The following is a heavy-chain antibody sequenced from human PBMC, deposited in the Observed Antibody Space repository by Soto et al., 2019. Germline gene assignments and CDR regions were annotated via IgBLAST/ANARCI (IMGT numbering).Heavy chain of an antibody. D-gene: IGHD3-3*01. CDR2: MSGAGRSS. V-gene: IGHV3-23*01. J-gene: IGHJ4*02. CDR1: GFTFSSYA. Sequence: DVQLLESGGDLVQPGGSLRLSCAASGFTFSSYAMSWVRQAPGKGLAWVSSMSGAGRSSYDADSVKGRFTISRDNSKNTLYLQMNNLRAEDTALYYCAKGPIFGVENIYDYWGQGTLVTVSS. CDR3: AKGPIFGVENIYDY.